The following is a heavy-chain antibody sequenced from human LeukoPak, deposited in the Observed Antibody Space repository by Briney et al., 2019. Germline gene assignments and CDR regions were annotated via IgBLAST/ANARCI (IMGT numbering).Heavy chain of an antibody. D-gene: IGHD2-15*01. Sequence: ASVKVSCKASGYTFTSYYMHWVRQAPGQGLEWMGLINPSGGSTSYAQKFQGRVTMTRDTSTSTVYMELSSLRSEDTAVYYCARVVSMEDIVVVVAGAFDYWGQGTLVTVSS. CDR1: GYTFTSYY. CDR2: INPSGGST. CDR3: ARVVSMEDIVVVVAGAFDY. J-gene: IGHJ4*02. V-gene: IGHV1-46*01.